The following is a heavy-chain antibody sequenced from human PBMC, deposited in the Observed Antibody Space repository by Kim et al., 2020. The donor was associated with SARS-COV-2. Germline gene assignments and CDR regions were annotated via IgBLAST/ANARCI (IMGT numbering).Heavy chain of an antibody. CDR3: ARDNGYSDY. Sequence: ASVKVSCKASGYTFTNYAVHWVRQAPGQRLEWMGRINPDNGHITYSQTFQGRVTMTSDTSARTVYMELSSLRSEDTTIYYCARDNGYSDYWGQGTLVTVSS. CDR2: INPDNGHI. V-gene: IGHV1-3*01. D-gene: IGHD5-12*01. J-gene: IGHJ4*02. CDR1: GYTFTNYA.